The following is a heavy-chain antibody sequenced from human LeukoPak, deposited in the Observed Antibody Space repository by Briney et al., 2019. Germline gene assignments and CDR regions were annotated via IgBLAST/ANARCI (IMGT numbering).Heavy chain of an antibody. Sequence: QPGGSLRLSCAASGFTFSSYSMNWVRQAPGKGLEWVSYISSSSSTIYYADSVKGRFTISRDNAKNSLYLQMNSLRAEDTAVYYCASANPILLDYYYYYYMDVWGKGTTVTVSS. V-gene: IGHV3-48*01. CDR3: ASANPILLDYYYYYYMDV. CDR1: GFTFSSYS. D-gene: IGHD3-3*01. CDR2: ISSSSSTI. J-gene: IGHJ6*03.